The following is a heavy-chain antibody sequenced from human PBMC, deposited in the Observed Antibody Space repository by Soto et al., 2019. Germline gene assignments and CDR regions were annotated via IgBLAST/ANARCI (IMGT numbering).Heavy chain of an antibody. D-gene: IGHD1-7*01. J-gene: IGHJ6*02. CDR2: IVVGSGNT. Sequence: SVKVSCKASGFTFTSSAVQWVRQARGQRLEWIGWIVVGSGNTNYAQKFQERVTITRDMSTSTAYMELSSLRSEDTAMYYCAISPPGITGTTDYYYGMDVWGQGTTVTVSS. V-gene: IGHV1-58*01. CDR1: GFTFTSSA. CDR3: AISPPGITGTTDYYYGMDV.